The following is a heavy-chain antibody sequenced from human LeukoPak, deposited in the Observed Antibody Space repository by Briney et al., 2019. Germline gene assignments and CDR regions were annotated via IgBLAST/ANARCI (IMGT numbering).Heavy chain of an antibody. CDR3: ARSRDGYNVFDY. Sequence: GGSLRLSCAASGFTFSSYGMHWVRQAPGKGLEWISHITSSSRTTYHADSVKGRFTISRDNAKNSLYLQMNSLRDEDTAVYYCARSRDGYNVFDYWGQGTLVTVSS. V-gene: IGHV3-48*02. CDR2: ITSSSRTT. CDR1: GFTFSSYG. J-gene: IGHJ4*02. D-gene: IGHD5-24*01.